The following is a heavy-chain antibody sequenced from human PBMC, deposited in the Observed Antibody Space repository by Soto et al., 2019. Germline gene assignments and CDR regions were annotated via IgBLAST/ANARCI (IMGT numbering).Heavy chain of an antibody. Sequence: PGGSLRLSCAASEFTFSNYAMSWVRQAPGKGLEWGSAISYGGGTTDYADSVKGRFTISRDNSKNTLYLQMNSLRAEDTAVYYCAKNPGYYYDSTGYHFDYWGQGTLVTVSS. D-gene: IGHD3-22*01. CDR3: AKNPGYYYDSTGYHFDY. CDR1: EFTFSNYA. CDR2: ISYGGGTT. J-gene: IGHJ4*02. V-gene: IGHV3-23*01.